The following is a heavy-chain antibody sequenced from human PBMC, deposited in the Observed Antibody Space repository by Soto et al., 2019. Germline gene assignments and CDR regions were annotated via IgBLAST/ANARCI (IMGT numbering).Heavy chain of an antibody. CDR1: GFTFSTYS. J-gene: IGHJ5*02. Sequence: EVQLVDSGGGLVKAGGSLRLSCAASGFTFSTYSMNWVRQAPGKGLEWVSSISNYNNYIYYADSVKGRFTISRDNAKNSLYLQMNSLRAEDTAVYYCAREAVVGFIAGWFDPWGQGTLVTVSS. CDR2: ISNYNNYI. D-gene: IGHD2-21*01. V-gene: IGHV3-21*01. CDR3: AREAVVGFIAGWFDP.